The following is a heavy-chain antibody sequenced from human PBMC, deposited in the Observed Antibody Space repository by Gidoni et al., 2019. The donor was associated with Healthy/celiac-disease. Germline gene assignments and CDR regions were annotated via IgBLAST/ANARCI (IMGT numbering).Heavy chain of an antibody. CDR3: ARDWDDYGVLGWFDP. V-gene: IGHV1-69*01. D-gene: IGHD4-17*01. CDR1: GGTFSSYA. J-gene: IGHJ5*02. Sequence: QVQLVQSGAEVKKPGSSVTVSCKASGGTFSSYAISWVRQAPGQGLEWMGGIIPIFGTANYAQKFQGRVTITADESTSTAYMELSSLRSEDTAVYYCARDWDDYGVLGWFDPWGQGTLVTVSS. CDR2: IIPIFGTA.